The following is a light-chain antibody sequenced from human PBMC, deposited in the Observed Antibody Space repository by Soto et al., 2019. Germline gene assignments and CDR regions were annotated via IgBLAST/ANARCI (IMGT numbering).Light chain of an antibody. CDR2: EVS. V-gene: IGLV2-8*01. CDR1: ISDVGGYNY. CDR3: SSSTTNSAWV. Sequence: QSALTQPPSASGSPGQSVTISCTGTISDVGGYNYVSWYRQHPGKAPKLMTYEVSKRPSGVPDRFSGSKSGNTASLTVSGLQAEDEGDYYCSSSTTNSAWVFGGGTKLTVL. J-gene: IGLJ3*02.